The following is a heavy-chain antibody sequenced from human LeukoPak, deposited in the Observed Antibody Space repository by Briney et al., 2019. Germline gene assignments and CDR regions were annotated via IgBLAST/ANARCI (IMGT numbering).Heavy chain of an antibody. Sequence: GGSLRLSCTASGFTFGDYAMSWVRQAPGKWLEWVGFIRSKAYGGTTEYAASVKGRFTISRDDSKSIAHLQMNSLKTEDTAVYYCTREDIVVVPAAPHDAFDIWGQGTMVTVSS. CDR1: GFTFGDYA. D-gene: IGHD2-2*01. V-gene: IGHV3-49*04. J-gene: IGHJ3*02. CDR2: IRSKAYGGTT. CDR3: TREDIVVVPAAPHDAFDI.